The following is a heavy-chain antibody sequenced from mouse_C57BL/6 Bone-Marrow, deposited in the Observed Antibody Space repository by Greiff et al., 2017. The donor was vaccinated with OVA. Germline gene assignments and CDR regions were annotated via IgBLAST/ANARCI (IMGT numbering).Heavy chain of an antibody. CDR2: INPGNSDT. D-gene: IGHD2-4*01. CDR3: TRVGGDYDETAMYYFDD. Sequence: EVQLQQSGTVLARPGASVKMSCKTSGYTFTSYWMHWVKQRPGQGLEWIGAINPGNSDTSYNQKFKGKAKLTAVTSASTAYMELSSLTNEDSAVDYCTRVGGDYDETAMYYFDDWGQGTTLTVSS. CDR1: GYTFTSYW. V-gene: IGHV1-5*01. J-gene: IGHJ2*01.